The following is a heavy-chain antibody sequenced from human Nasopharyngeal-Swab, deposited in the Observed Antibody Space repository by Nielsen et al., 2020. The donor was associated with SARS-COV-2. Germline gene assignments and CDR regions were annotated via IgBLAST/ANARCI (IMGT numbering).Heavy chain of an antibody. D-gene: IGHD5-12*01. J-gene: IGHJ6*02. V-gene: IGHV3-23*01. CDR1: GFIFKNYA. CDR3: AKDRDSGDDSGEYYHYYGMDV. CDR2: ISGADDST. Sequence: GESLKISCSASGFIFKNYAMNWVRQAPGRRLELVSAISGADDSTKYADSVKGRFTISRDNSKNTLDLQMNSLRAEDTAMYYCAKDRDSGDDSGEYYHYYGMDVWGQGTSVTVS.